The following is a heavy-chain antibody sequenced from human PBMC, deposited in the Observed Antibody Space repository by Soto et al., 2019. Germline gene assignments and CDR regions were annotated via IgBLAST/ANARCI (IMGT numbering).Heavy chain of an antibody. J-gene: IGHJ6*02. CDR2: IDPSDSYT. D-gene: IGHD2-2*01. V-gene: IGHV5-10-1*01. CDR1: GYSVTSYW. Sequence: GESLKISCKGSGYSVTSYWISWVRQMPGKGLEWMGRIDPSDSYTNYSPSFQGHVTISADKSISTAYLQWSSLKASDTAMYYCARYVVVPAAAGYYYYGMDVWGQGTTVTVSS. CDR3: ARYVVVPAAAGYYYYGMDV.